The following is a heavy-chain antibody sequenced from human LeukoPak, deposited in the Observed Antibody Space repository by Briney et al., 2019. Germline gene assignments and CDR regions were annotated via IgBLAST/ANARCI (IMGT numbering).Heavy chain of an antibody. CDR1: GYTFTGYY. D-gene: IGHD6-13*01. CDR2: IYPNSGGT. V-gene: IGHV1-2*02. Sequence: GASVKVSCKASGYTFTGYYIHWVRQAPGQGLEWMGWIYPNSGGTSYVQIFQGRVTMTRDTSISTAYMELSRLRSDDTAVYYCARQYSSSWYYFDNWGQGTLVTVSS. J-gene: IGHJ4*02. CDR3: ARQYSSSWYYFDN.